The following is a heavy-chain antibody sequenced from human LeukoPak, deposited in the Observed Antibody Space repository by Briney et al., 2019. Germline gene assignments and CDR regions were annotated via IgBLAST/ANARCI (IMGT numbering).Heavy chain of an antibody. V-gene: IGHV3-23*01. D-gene: IGHD5-18*01. Sequence: GGSLILSCAASGFTFSSHAMSWVRQAPGKGLEWVSAISGSGGSTYYADSVKGRFTISRDNSKNTLYLQMNSLRAEDTAVYYCARSTWIQLWPFDYWGQGTLVTVSS. CDR2: ISGSGGST. CDR3: ARSTWIQLWPFDY. CDR1: GFTFSSHA. J-gene: IGHJ4*02.